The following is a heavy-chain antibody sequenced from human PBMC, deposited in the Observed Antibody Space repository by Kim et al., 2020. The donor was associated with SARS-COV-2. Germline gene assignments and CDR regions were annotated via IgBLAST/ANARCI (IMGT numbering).Heavy chain of an antibody. CDR3: ARESFEEIFGVVPGYYYYYMDV. CDR2: IIPIFGTA. V-gene: IGHV1-69*13. D-gene: IGHD3-3*01. J-gene: IGHJ6*03. CDR1: GGTFSSYA. Sequence: SVKVSCKASGGTFSSYAISWVRQAPGQGLEWMGGIIPIFGTANYAQKFQGRVTITADESTSTAYMELSSLRSEDTAVYYCARESFEEIFGVVPGYYYYYMDVWGKGTTVTVSS.